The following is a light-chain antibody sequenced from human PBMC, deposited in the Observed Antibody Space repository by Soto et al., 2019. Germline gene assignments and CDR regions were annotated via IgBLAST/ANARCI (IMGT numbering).Light chain of an antibody. Sequence: QSVLTQPPSASGTPGQRVTISCSGSSSNIGSNTVNWYQQLPGAAPKLLIQSNNQRPSGVPDRFSGSLSGTSASLAISGLQSEDEADYYCAVWDDSLNGYVFGTGTKLTVL. CDR3: AVWDDSLNGYV. CDR1: SSNIGSNT. J-gene: IGLJ1*01. CDR2: SNN. V-gene: IGLV1-44*01.